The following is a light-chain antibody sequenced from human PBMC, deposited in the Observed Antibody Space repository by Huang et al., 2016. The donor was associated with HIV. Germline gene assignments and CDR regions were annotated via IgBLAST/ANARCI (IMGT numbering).Light chain of an antibody. CDR1: QNITKS. Sequence: DIQMTQSPPSLSASVGDRVTFTCRANQNITKSLNWYQQKPGKAPKLLIYTASTLESGVPSRFSGGGSGSRFTLNIGNLQPEDFATYYYQQSFSVPRTFG. J-gene: IGKJ1*01. CDR3: QQSFSVPRT. CDR2: TAS. V-gene: IGKV1-39*01.